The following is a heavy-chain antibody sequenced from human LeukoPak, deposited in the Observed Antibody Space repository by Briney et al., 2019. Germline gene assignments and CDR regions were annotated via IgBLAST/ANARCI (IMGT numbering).Heavy chain of an antibody. J-gene: IGHJ4*02. Sequence: PGGSLRLSCAAPGFTFSSYAMSWVRQAPGKGLEWVSAISGSGGSTYYADSVKGRFTISRDNSKNTLYLQMNSLRAEDTAVYYCAKASCSGGSCYLSDYWGQGTLVTVSS. V-gene: IGHV3-23*01. D-gene: IGHD2-15*01. CDR1: GFTFSSYA. CDR2: ISGSGGST. CDR3: AKASCSGGSCYLSDY.